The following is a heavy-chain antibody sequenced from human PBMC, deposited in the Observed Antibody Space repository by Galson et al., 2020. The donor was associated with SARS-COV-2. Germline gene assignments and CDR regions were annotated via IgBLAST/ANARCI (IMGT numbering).Heavy chain of an antibody. V-gene: IGHV3-53*01. CDR2: IYSGGST. D-gene: IGHD7-27*01. Sequence: GGSLRLSCAASGFTVSSNYMSWVRQAPGKGLEWVSVIYSGGSTYYADSVKGRFTISRDNSMNTLYLQMNSLRAEDTAVYYCASLFNWGSRTDYWGQGTLVTVSS. J-gene: IGHJ4*02. CDR1: GFTVSSNY. CDR3: ASLFNWGSRTDY.